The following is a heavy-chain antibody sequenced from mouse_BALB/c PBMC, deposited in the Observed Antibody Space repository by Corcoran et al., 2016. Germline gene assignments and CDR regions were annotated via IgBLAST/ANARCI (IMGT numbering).Heavy chain of an antibody. Sequence: LVKTGASVKISCKASGYSFTGYYMHWVKQSHGKSLEWIGYISCYNGATSYNQKFKGKATFTVDTSSSTAYMQFNSLTSEDSAVYYCARGAIITTRYFDVWVAGTTVTVSS. J-gene: IGHJ1*01. V-gene: IGHV1S34*01. D-gene: IGHD2-4*01. CDR2: ISCYNGAT. CDR1: GYSFTGYY. CDR3: ARGAIITTRYFDV.